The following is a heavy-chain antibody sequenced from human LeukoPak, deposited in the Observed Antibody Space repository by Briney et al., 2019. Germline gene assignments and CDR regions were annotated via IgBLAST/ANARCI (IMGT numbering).Heavy chain of an antibody. J-gene: IGHJ6*04. CDR2: IYYSGST. V-gene: IGHV4-59*01. Sequence: SETLSLTCTVSGGSISSYYWSWIRQPPGKGLEWIGYIYYSGSTNYNPSLKSRVTISVDTSKNQFSLKLSSVTAADTAVHYCARGFYGNYYHYGMGVWGKGTTVTVSS. D-gene: IGHD3-16*01. CDR1: GGSISSYY. CDR3: ARGFYGNYYHYGMGV.